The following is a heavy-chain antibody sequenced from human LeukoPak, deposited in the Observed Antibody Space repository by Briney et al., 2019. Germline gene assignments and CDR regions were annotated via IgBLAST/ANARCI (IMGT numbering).Heavy chain of an antibody. V-gene: IGHV1-46*01. CDR2: INPGGGST. J-gene: IGHJ6*02. Sequence: GASVKVSCKASGYTFTSYGISWVRQAPGQGLEWMGIINPGGGSTTYAQKFQGRVTMTRDTSTSTVYMELSSLRSEDTAVYYCARPYYYGMDVWGQGTTVTVSS. CDR1: GYTFTSYG. CDR3: ARPYYYGMDV.